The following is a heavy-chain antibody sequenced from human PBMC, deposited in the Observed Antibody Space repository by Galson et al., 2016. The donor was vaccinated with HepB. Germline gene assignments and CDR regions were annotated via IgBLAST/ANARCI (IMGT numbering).Heavy chain of an antibody. V-gene: IGHV1-18*04. CDR3: ARDLGVGAPGFDY. J-gene: IGHJ4*02. Sequence: SVKVSCKASNHAFTSYSINWVRQAPGQGLEWMGWISAYNGNTDYAQRLQGRVTLTTDTSTSTAYMELRSLRSDDTAVYYCARDLGVGAPGFDYWGQGILVTVSS. D-gene: IGHD3-3*01. CDR2: ISAYNGNT. CDR1: NHAFTSYS.